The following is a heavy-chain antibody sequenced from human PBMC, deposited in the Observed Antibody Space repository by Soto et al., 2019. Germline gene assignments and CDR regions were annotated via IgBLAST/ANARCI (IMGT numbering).Heavy chain of an antibody. CDR1: GGSISSYY. J-gene: IGHJ4*02. CDR3: ARVYDILTGEIDY. CDR2: IYYSGST. V-gene: IGHV4-59*01. D-gene: IGHD3-9*01. Sequence: PSETLSLTCTDSGGSISSYYWSWIRQPPGKGLEWIGYIYYSGSTNYNPSLKSRVTISVDTSKNQFSLKLSSVTAAGTAVYYCARVYDILTGEIDYWGQGTLVSVSS.